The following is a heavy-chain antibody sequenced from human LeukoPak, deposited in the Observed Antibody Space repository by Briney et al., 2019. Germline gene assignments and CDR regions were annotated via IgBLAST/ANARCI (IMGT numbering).Heavy chain of an antibody. CDR3: VRGGVVPALNWFDP. Sequence: SETLSLTCTVSGGSISSYYWSWIRQPPGKGLEWIGYIYYSGSTYYNPSLKSRVTISVDTSKNQFSLKLSSVTAADTAVYYCVRGGVVPALNWFDPWGQGTLVTVSS. D-gene: IGHD2-2*01. V-gene: IGHV4-59*06. CDR1: GGSISSYY. CDR2: IYYSGST. J-gene: IGHJ5*02.